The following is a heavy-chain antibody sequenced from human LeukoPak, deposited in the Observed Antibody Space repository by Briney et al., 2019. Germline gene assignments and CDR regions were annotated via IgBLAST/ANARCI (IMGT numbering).Heavy chain of an antibody. D-gene: IGHD2-2*01. V-gene: IGHV4-34*01. Sequence: PSETLSLTCAVYGESFSGYYWSRIRQPPGKGLEWIGEINHSGSANYNPSLKSRVTILVDTSKNQFSLKLSSVTAADTAVYYCARRSSTLDYWGQGTLVTVSS. J-gene: IGHJ4*02. CDR3: ARRSSTLDY. CDR1: GESFSGYY. CDR2: INHSGSA.